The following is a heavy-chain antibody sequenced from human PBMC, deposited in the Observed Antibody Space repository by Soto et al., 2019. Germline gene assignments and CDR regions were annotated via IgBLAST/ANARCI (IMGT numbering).Heavy chain of an antibody. D-gene: IGHD3-22*01. J-gene: IGHJ6*02. Sequence: PGESLKISCKGSGYSFASYWISWVRQMPGKGLEWMGRIGPSDSYTNYSPSFQGHVTMSADKSISTAYLQWSSLKASDTAMYYCARPYYDSSGYQGLYYYGMDVWGQGTTVTVSS. CDR1: GYSFASYW. V-gene: IGHV5-10-1*01. CDR2: IGPSDSYT. CDR3: ARPYYDSSGYQGLYYYGMDV.